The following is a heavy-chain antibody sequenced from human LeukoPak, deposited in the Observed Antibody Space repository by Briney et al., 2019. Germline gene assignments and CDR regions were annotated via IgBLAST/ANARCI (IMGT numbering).Heavy chain of an antibody. J-gene: IGHJ4*02. V-gene: IGHV1-69*06. CDR1: GGTFSSYA. CDR2: IIPIFGTA. D-gene: IGHD5-18*01. CDR3: ASLIQLWLGNYFDY. Sequence: GASVKVSCKASGGTFSSYAISWVRQAPGQGLEWMGGIIPIFGTANYAQKFQGRVTITADKSTSTAYMELSSLRSEDTAVYYCASLIQLWLGNYFDYWGQGTLVTVSS.